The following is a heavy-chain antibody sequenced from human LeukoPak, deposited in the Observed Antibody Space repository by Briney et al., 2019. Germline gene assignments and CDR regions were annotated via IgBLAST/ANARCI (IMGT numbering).Heavy chain of an antibody. CDR2: IYYTGST. CDR1: GGSISSYY. Sequence: SETLSLTCTVSGGSISSYYWIWIRQPPGKGLEWIGHIYYTGSTNYNPSLKSRVTISVDTSKNQFSLRLSSVTAADTALYYCARPRSSGWRDAFDIWGQGTTVTVSS. CDR3: ARPRSSGWRDAFDI. V-gene: IGHV4-59*01. J-gene: IGHJ3*02. D-gene: IGHD6-19*01.